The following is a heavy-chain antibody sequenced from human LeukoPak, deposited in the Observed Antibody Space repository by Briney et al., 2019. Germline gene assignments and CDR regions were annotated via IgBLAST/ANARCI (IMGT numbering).Heavy chain of an antibody. D-gene: IGHD2-2*01. V-gene: IGHV1-2*02. CDR2: INPNSGGT. CDR1: GYTFTGYY. J-gene: IGHJ4*02. CDR3: ARDVGEYCSSTDCFASHY. Sequence: ASVKVSCKASGYTFTGYYMHWVRQAPGQGLEWMGWINPNSGGTNYAQKFQGRVTMTRDTSISTAYMELSRLRSDDTAVYYCARDVGEYCSSTDCFASHYWGQGTLVTVSS.